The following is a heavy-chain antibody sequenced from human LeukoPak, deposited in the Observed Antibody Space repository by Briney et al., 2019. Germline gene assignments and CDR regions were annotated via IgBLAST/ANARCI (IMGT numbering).Heavy chain of an antibody. CDR2: ISAYNGNT. Sequence: GASVKVSCKASGYTFTSYGISWVRQAPGQGLEWTGWISAYNGNTNYAQKLQGRVTMTTDTSTSTAYMELRSLRSDDTAVYYCARVGTSSSSNDWFDPWGQGTLVTVSS. V-gene: IGHV1-18*01. J-gene: IGHJ5*02. CDR1: GYTFTSYG. D-gene: IGHD6-6*01. CDR3: ARVGTSSSSNDWFDP.